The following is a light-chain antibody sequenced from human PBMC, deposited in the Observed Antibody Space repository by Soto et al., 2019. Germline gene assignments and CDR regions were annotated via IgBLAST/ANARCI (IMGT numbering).Light chain of an antibody. Sequence: DIQMTQSPSTLSASVGDRITINSRASQSISSRLAWYKQKPGKATKLLIYKESRLESRVPSRFSGSESEKEFTLSISILQPDDFATYYCQQYDSYSGWTFGQGTKVDIK. J-gene: IGKJ1*01. CDR2: KES. V-gene: IGKV1-5*03. CDR1: QSISSR. CDR3: QQYDSYSGWT.